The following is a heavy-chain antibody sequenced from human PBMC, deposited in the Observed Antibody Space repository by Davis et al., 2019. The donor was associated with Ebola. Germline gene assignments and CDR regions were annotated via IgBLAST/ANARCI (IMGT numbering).Heavy chain of an antibody. J-gene: IGHJ4*02. CDR1: AVSISRHS. Sequence: PSETLSPTCTVSAVSISRHSWSWIRPPPGKRLEWIGSIYYTGSAYYNSSLNSRVTISVDTSKNQFSLKLNSVTAADTAIYYCAERGGSVWGQGTLVTVSS. CDR3: AERGGSV. D-gene: IGHD3-16*01. CDR2: IYYTGSA. V-gene: IGHV4-59*11.